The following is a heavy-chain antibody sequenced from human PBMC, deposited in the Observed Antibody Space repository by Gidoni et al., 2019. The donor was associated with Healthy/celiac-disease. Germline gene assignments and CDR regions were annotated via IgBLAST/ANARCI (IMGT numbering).Heavy chain of an antibody. J-gene: IGHJ4*02. V-gene: IGHV4-34*01. CDR3: AKEDCSSGSCYVFDS. Sequence: QVQLQQWGAGLLTPSGTLSPTCVIYGLSFSGYYWTWLRQPPGKGLEWIGEINESGSTNYNPSLKGRVTMSVDTSKNRFSLKLTSVTAADTAVYYCAKEDCSSGSCYVFDSWGQGTLVTVSS. D-gene: IGHD2-15*01. CDR1: GLSFSGYY. CDR2: INESGST.